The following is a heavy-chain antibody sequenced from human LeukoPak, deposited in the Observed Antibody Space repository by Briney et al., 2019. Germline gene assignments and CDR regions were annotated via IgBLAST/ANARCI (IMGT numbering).Heavy chain of an antibody. V-gene: IGHV3-23*01. J-gene: IGHJ5*02. CDR1: GFTFSSFA. CDR3: ARDQRGYQLLYWFDP. CDR2: ISGSGGST. D-gene: IGHD2-2*01. Sequence: GGSLILSCAASGFTFSSFATSWVRQAPGKGLEWVSGISGSGGSTYYADSVKGRFTSSRDNAKNSLYLQMNSLRAEDTAVYYCARDQRGYQLLYWFDPWGQGTLVTVSS.